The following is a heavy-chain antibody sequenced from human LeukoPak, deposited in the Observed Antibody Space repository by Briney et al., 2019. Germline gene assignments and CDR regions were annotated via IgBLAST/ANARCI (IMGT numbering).Heavy chain of an antibody. CDR2: IYYSGST. CDR3: ARTRSDYSFLGYFDN. Sequence: SETLSLTCTVSGGSISSYYWSWIRQPPGKGLEWIGYIYYSGSTNYNPSLKSRVTISVDTSKNQFSLKLSSVTAADTAIYYCARTRSDYSFLGYFDNWGQGTLVTVCS. V-gene: IGHV4-59*01. CDR1: GGSISSYY. D-gene: IGHD3-22*01. J-gene: IGHJ4*02.